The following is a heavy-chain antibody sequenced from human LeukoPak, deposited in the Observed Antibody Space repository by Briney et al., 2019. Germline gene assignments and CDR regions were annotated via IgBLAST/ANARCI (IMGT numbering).Heavy chain of an antibody. CDR3: ASRKLGNDY. J-gene: IGHJ4*02. Sequence: KPSETLSLTCTVSGESISGFYWTWIRQPPGKGLEWIGYIYYSGSTNYNPSLKSRVTISVDTSKNQFSLKLSSVTAADTAVYYCASRKLGNDYWGQGTLVTVSS. D-gene: IGHD7-27*01. V-gene: IGHV4-59*01. CDR1: GESISGFY. CDR2: IYYSGST.